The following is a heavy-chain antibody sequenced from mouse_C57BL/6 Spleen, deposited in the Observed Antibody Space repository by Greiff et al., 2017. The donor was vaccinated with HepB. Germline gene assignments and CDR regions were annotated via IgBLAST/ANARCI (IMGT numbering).Heavy chain of an antibody. V-gene: IGHV1-76*01. CDR2: IYPGSGNT. CDR1: GYTFTDYY. D-gene: IGHD1-1*01. Sequence: VQLQQSGAELVRPGASVKLSCKASGYTFTDYYINWVKQRPGQGLEWIARIYPGSGNTYYNEKFKGKATLTAEKSSSTTYMQLSSLTSEDSAVYFCARSYYGSPCFAYWGQGTLVTVSA. CDR3: ARSYYGSPCFAY. J-gene: IGHJ3*01.